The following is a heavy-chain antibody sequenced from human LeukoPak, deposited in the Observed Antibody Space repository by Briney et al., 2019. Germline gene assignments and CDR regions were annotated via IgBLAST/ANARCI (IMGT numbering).Heavy chain of an antibody. V-gene: IGHV4-31*03. CDR2: IYYSGST. CDR1: GGSISSGGYY. CDR3: ARDRTGGFDP. J-gene: IGHJ5*02. Sequence: ASQTLSLTCTVSGGSISSGGYYWSWLRQHPGKGLEWIGYIYYSGSTYYNPSLKSRVTISVDTSKNQFSLKLSSVTAADTAVYYCARDRTGGFDPWGQGTLVTVSS. D-gene: IGHD3/OR15-3a*01.